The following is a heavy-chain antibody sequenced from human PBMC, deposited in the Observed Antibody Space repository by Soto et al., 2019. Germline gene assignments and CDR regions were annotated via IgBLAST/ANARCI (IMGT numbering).Heavy chain of an antibody. J-gene: IGHJ5*02. D-gene: IGHD3-16*01. Sequence: VASVKVSCKVSGYTLTELSMHWVRQAPGKGLEWMGGFDPEDGETIYAQKFQGRVTMTEDTSTDTAYMELSSLRSEDTAVYYCATGHLEMGNWFDPWGQGTLVTVPS. V-gene: IGHV1-24*01. CDR2: FDPEDGET. CDR3: ATGHLEMGNWFDP. CDR1: GYTLTELS.